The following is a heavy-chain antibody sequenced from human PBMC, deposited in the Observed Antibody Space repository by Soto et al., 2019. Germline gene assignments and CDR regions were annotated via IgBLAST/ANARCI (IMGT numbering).Heavy chain of an antibody. V-gene: IGHV3-53*04. CDR3: ARESVYCSSTSCQGYYYMDV. CDR2: IYSGGST. Sequence: GGSLRLSCAASGFTVSSNYMSWVRQAPGKGLEWVSVIYSGGSTYYADSVKGRFTISRHNSKNTLYLQMNSLRAEDTAVYYCARESVYCSSTSCQGYYYMDVWGKGTTVTVSS. CDR1: GFTVSSNY. J-gene: IGHJ6*03. D-gene: IGHD2-2*01.